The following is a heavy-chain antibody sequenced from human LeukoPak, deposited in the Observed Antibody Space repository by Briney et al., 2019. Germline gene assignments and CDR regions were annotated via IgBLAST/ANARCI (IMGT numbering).Heavy chain of an antibody. D-gene: IGHD2-2*02. CDR1: GYSFTGYY. Sequence: GASVKVSCKASGYSFTGYYIHWVRQAPGQGLEWMGWINPNSGGTNYAQKFQGRVTMTRDTSISTAYMELSRLRSDDTAVYYCARGDIVVLPAGIPHNWFDPWGQGTLVTVSS. J-gene: IGHJ5*02. CDR2: INPNSGGT. V-gene: IGHV1-2*02. CDR3: ARGDIVVLPAGIPHNWFDP.